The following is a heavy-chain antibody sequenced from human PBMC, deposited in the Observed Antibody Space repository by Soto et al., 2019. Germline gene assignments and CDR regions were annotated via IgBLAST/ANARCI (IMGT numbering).Heavy chain of an antibody. CDR2: INSDGSST. D-gene: IGHD6-19*01. CDR3: ARAPGYSSGWYDY. V-gene: IGHV3-74*01. CDR1: GFTVSSYW. J-gene: IGHJ4*02. Sequence: GASVRLSCAASGFTVSSYWMHWVRQAPGKGLVWVSRINSDGSSTSYADSVKGRFTISRDNAKNTLYLQMNSLRAEDTAVYYCARAPGYSSGWYDYWGQGTLVTVSS.